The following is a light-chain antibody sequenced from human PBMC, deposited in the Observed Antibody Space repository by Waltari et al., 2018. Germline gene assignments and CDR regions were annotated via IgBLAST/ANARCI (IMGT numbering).Light chain of an antibody. V-gene: IGKV1-39*01. CDR3: QQTYSSSYT. CDR2: KTS. J-gene: IGKJ2*01. CDR1: QSINIY. Sequence: DIQMTQSPSSLSASVGDRVTITCRASQSINIYLNWYQQKPGKAPRLLSYKTSTLQSGVPSSVSGSGSGTDFTLTISSLQPEDSATYYCQQTYSSSYTFGQGTKLEIK.